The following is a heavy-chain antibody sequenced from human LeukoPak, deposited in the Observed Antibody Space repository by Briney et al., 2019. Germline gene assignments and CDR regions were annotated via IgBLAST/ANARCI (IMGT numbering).Heavy chain of an antibody. CDR1: GFTFSSYG. CDR2: ISYDGSNK. D-gene: IGHD3-10*01. Sequence: PGGSLRLSCAASGFTFSSYGMHWVRQAPGKGLEWVAVISYDGSNKYYADSVKGRFTISRDNSKNTLYLQMNSLGAEDTAVYYCAKEASPMVRGVASDYWGQGTLVTVSS. V-gene: IGHV3-30*18. J-gene: IGHJ4*02. CDR3: AKEASPMVRGVASDY.